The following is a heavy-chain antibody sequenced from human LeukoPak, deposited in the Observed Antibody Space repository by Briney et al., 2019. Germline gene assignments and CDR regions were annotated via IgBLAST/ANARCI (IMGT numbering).Heavy chain of an antibody. V-gene: IGHV1-69*13. J-gene: IGHJ4*02. CDR2: IIPIFGTA. CDR1: GGTFSSYA. Sequence: ASVKVSCKASGGTFSSYAISWVRQAPGQGLEWMGGIIPIFGTANYAQKFQGRVTITADESTSTAYMELSSLRSEDTAVYCCARGYDFWSGYYDYWGQGTLVTVSS. CDR3: ARGYDFWSGYYDY. D-gene: IGHD3-3*01.